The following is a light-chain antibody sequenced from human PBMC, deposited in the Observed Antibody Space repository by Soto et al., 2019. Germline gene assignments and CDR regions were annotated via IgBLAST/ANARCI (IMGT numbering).Light chain of an antibody. J-gene: IGKJ5*01. CDR3: HQLNSYPHP. CDR1: QGISSY. V-gene: IGKV1-9*01. CDR2: AAS. Sequence: DIQLTQSPSFLSASVGDRVTITCRASQGISSYLAWYQQIPGKAPNLLIYAASTLQSGVPSRFSGSGSGTEFTLTISSLQPFYFATYYCHQLNSYPHPFCQGPRLEIK.